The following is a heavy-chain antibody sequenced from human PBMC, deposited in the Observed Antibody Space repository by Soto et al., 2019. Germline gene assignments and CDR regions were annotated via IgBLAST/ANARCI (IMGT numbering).Heavy chain of an antibody. V-gene: IGHV1-18*01. J-gene: IGHJ4*02. CDR3: ARVHLNRDPRPRTVTAYYFDY. D-gene: IGHD4-17*01. CDR2: ISAYNGNT. CDR1: GYTFTSYG. Sequence: ASVKVSCKASGYTFTSYGISWVRQAPGQGLEWMGWISAYNGNTNYAQKLQGRVTMTTDTSTSTAYMELRSLRSDDTAVYYCARVHLNRDPRPRTVTAYYFDYWGQGTLVTVSS.